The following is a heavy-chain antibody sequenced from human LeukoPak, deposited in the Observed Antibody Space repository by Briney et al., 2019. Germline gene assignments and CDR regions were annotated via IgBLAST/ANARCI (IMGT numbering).Heavy chain of an antibody. Sequence: SGTLSLTCTVSGGSISSYYWNWIRQPPGKGLEWIGYIYYSGSTNYNPSLKSRVTISVDTSKNQFSLKLSSVTAADTAVYYCARGGWYPESFQHWGQGTLVTVSS. V-gene: IGHV4-59*01. CDR1: GGSISSYY. CDR3: ARGGWYPESFQH. D-gene: IGHD6-19*01. J-gene: IGHJ1*01. CDR2: IYYSGST.